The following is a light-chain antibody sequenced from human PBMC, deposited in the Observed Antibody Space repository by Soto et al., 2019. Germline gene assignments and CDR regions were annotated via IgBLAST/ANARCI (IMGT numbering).Light chain of an antibody. CDR3: MQTLQTPYT. CDR1: QSLLYGAGYMY. Sequence: EIVMTQSPLSLPVTPGEPASISCRSSQSLLYGAGYMYVDWYLQKPGQPPQLLIFLGSNRAPGVHDRFSGSVSGTDFTLKISRVETEDLGVYYCMQTLQTPYTFGQGSQLEIK. CDR2: LGS. V-gene: IGKV2-28*01. J-gene: IGKJ2*01.